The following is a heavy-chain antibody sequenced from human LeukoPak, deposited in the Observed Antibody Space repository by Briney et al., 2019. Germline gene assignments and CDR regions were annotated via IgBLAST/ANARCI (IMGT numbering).Heavy chain of an antibody. CDR3: ARVSSSPYNWFDP. Sequence: PSQTLSLTCTVSGGSISSGGYYWSWIRQHPGKGLEWIGYIYYSRSTYYNPSLKSRVTISVDTSKNQFSLKLSSVTAADTAVYYCARVSSSPYNWFDPWGQGTLVTVSS. J-gene: IGHJ5*02. CDR2: IYYSRST. V-gene: IGHV4-31*03. CDR1: GGSISSGGYY. D-gene: IGHD6-6*01.